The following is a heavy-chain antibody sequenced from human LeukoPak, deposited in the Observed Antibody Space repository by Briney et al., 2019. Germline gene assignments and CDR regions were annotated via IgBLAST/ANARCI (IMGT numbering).Heavy chain of an antibody. Sequence: GRSLRLSCAASGFTFDDYAMHWVRQAPGKGLEWVSGISWNSGSIGYADSVKGRFTISRDNAKNSLYLQMNSLRAEDRALYYGAKDRRWLPGSLLYFDYWGQGTLVTVSS. J-gene: IGHJ4*02. CDR1: GFTFDDYA. CDR3: AKDRRWLPGSLLYFDY. D-gene: IGHD5-24*01. V-gene: IGHV3-9*01. CDR2: ISWNSGSI.